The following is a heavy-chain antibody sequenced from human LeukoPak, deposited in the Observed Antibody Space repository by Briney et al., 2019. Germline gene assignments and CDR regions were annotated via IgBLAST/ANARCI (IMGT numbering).Heavy chain of an antibody. Sequence: ASVKVSCKSSGYTFTSYYTHWVRQAPGQGLEWMGIINPRDGSTTFAQKFQGRVTMTRDTSASTVYMEVSSLGSEDTAVYFCARDPLHPSPRRYYYYGMDVWGQGTTVTVSS. CDR2: INPRDGST. V-gene: IGHV1-46*01. CDR3: ARDPLHPSPRRYYYYGMDV. CDR1: GYTFTSYY. J-gene: IGHJ6*02.